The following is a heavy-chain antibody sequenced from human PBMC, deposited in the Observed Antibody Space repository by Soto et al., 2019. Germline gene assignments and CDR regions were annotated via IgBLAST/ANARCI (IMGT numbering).Heavy chain of an antibody. Sequence: PSETLSLTCSVSGGSISSYYWGWIRQPPGKGLEWIGYISYNGSTDYSPSLKSRVTISVDTSKNQFSLKVRSVTAADTAIYFCAIHYPGGNDWHYFDYWGQGSLVTVSS. CDR2: ISYNGST. J-gene: IGHJ4*02. CDR3: AIHYPGGNDWHYFDY. CDR1: GGSISSYY. V-gene: IGHV4-59*08. D-gene: IGHD1-1*01.